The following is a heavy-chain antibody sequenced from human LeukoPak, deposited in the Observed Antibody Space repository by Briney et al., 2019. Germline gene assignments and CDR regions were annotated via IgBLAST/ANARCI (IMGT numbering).Heavy chain of an antibody. V-gene: IGHV4-4*02. Sequence: SETLSLTCAVSGGSISSSNWWSWVHQPPGKGLEWIGEIYHSGSANYNPSLKSRVTISVDKSKNQFSLKLSSVTAADTAVYYCARFDDYGTFDYWGQGTLVTVSS. J-gene: IGHJ4*02. CDR3: ARFDDYGTFDY. D-gene: IGHD4-17*01. CDR1: GGSISSSNW. CDR2: IYHSGSA.